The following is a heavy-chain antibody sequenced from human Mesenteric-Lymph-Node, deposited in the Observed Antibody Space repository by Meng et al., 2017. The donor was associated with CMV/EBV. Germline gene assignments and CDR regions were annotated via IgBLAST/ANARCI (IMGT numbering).Heavy chain of an antibody. V-gene: IGHV3-23*01. CDR2: ISGSGSTT. Sequence: GESLKISCAASGSTFRSYAMSWVRQAPGKGLDWVAGISGSGSTTKYAASVEGRFTISRDNSKDTLFLQMNSLRVEDTALYYCAKDMWEYQLPDGSWGQGTLVTVSS. CDR1: GSTFRSYA. CDR3: AKDMWEYQLPDGS. D-gene: IGHD2-2*01. J-gene: IGHJ5*02.